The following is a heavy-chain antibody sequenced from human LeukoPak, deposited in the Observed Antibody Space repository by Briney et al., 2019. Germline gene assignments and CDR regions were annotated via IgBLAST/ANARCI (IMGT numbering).Heavy chain of an antibody. J-gene: IGHJ4*02. V-gene: IGHV1-24*01. Sequence: ASVKVSCKASGYTFTSYFMHWVRQAPGKGLEWMGGFDPEDGETIYAQKFQGRVTMTEDTSTDTAYMELSSLRSEDTAVYYCATGWKDIVVSVDYWGQGTLVTVSS. CDR3: ATGWKDIVVSVDY. CDR2: FDPEDGET. CDR1: GYTFTSYF. D-gene: IGHD2-2*01.